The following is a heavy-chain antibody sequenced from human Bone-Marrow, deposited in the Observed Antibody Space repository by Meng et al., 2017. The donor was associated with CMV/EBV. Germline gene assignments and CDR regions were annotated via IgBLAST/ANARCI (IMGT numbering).Heavy chain of an antibody. CDR3: ARDANSYGYGWFDP. CDR2: INSSSYM. CDR1: FTFSSNL. Sequence: FTFSSNLYYWRRPPPGPGLGWASTINSSSYMYYADSVKGRFTISRDNAKNSLYLQMNSLRAEDTAVYYCARDANSYGYGWFDPWGQGTLVTVSS. D-gene: IGHD5-18*01. V-gene: IGHV3-21*01. J-gene: IGHJ5*02.